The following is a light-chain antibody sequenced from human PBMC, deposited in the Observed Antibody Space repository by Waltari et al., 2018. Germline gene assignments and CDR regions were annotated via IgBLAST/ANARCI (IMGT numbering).Light chain of an antibody. V-gene: IGKV4-1*01. CDR3: QQYSSGLT. CDR1: RSVLYTSNNKNY. Sequence: DIVMTQSPDSLAVPLGERATINCKSSRSVLYTSNNKNYLTWYQQRPGQPPRMLIYWASTRESGVPDRVSGSGSGTDFTLTISSLQAEDVAVYYCQQYSSGLTFGGGTKVEIK. J-gene: IGKJ4*01. CDR2: WAS.